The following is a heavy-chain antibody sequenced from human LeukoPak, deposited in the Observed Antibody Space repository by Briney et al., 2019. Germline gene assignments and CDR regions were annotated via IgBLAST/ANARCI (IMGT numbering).Heavy chain of an antibody. V-gene: IGHV4-59*08. CDR1: GGSISSYY. D-gene: IGHD2-2*02. CDR3: ARLALGYCSSTSCYNYYGMDV. J-gene: IGHJ6*02. Sequence: SETLSLTCTVSGGSISSYYWSWIRQPPGKGLEWIGYIYYSGSTNYNPSLKSRVTISVDTSKNQFSLKLSSVTAADTAVYYCARLALGYCSSTSCYNYYGMDVWGQETTVTVSS. CDR2: IYYSGST.